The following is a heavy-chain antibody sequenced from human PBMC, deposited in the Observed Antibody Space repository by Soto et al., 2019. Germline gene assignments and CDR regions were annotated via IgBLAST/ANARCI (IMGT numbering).Heavy chain of an antibody. V-gene: IGHV4-59*01. CDR3: ARAVARESYFDP. Sequence: SETLSLTCTVSGGSISSYYWSWIRQPPGKGLEWIGYIYYSGSTNYNPSLKSRVTISVDTSKNQFSLKLSSVTAADTAVYYCARAVARESYFDPWGQGTQVTVSS. J-gene: IGHJ4*02. CDR2: IYYSGST. D-gene: IGHD5-12*01. CDR1: GGSISSYY.